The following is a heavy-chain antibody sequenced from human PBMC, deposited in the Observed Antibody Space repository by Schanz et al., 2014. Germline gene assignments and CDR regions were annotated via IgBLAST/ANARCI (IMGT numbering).Heavy chain of an antibody. J-gene: IGHJ4*02. CDR2: ISNSGTYT. V-gene: IGHV3-11*05. CDR1: GFTFSNYA. CDR3: AKHVRSLTGNDY. D-gene: IGHD3-9*01. Sequence: VQLVESGGGLVQPGESLRLSCAASGFTFSNYAMGWVRQAPGKGLEWISYISNSGTYTKYADSVKGRFVISRDNARSSLYLQVNSLRAEDTAVYYCAKHVRSLTGNDYWGQGTLXTVSS.